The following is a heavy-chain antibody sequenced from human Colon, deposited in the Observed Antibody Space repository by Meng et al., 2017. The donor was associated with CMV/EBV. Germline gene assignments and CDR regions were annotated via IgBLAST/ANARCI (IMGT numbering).Heavy chain of an antibody. V-gene: IGHV1-69*04. D-gene: IGHD3-10*01. CDR1: GGTSTGYP. CDR3: AGDRGS. J-gene: IGHJ5*02. Sequence: QDQPVQSGAEVRKPGSSVKVSCTNTGGTSTGYPINWVRQAPGQGLEWMGRIIPIVGIPVYAQKFLGRVTISADRSTNTAYMEMSSLRSDDTAVYYCAGDRGSWGQGTRVTVSS. CDR2: IIPIVGIP.